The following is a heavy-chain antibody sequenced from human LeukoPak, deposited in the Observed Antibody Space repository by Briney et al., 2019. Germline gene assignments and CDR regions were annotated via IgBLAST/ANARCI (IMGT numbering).Heavy chain of an antibody. V-gene: IGHV3-30*18. Sequence: GGSLRLSCAASGFTFSSYAMHWVRQAPGKGLECVSLISIDGSNKDYAESVKGRFTISRDSSKNTLYLQMNSLRAEDTAVYYCAKDGEVSWFGPESYWGQGTLVAVSS. J-gene: IGHJ4*02. D-gene: IGHD3-10*01. CDR1: GFTFSSYA. CDR2: ISIDGSNK. CDR3: AKDGEVSWFGPESY.